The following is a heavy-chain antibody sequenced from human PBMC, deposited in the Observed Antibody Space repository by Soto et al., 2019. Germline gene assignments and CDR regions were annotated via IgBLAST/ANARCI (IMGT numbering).Heavy chain of an antibody. V-gene: IGHV1-46*01. J-gene: IGHJ4*02. CDR3: ARDRTPYGDKHTPSFDY. Sequence: QVQLVQSGAEVKKPGASVKVSCKASGYTFTSYYMHWVRQAPGQGLEWMGIINPSGGSTSYAQKFQGRVTMSRDTSTSTVYMELSSLRSEDTAVYYCARDRTPYGDKHTPSFDYWVQGTLVTVSS. CDR1: GYTFTSYY. D-gene: IGHD4-17*01. CDR2: INPSGGST.